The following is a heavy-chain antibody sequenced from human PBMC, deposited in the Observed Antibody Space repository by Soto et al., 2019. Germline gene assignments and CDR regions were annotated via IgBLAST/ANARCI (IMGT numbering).Heavy chain of an antibody. V-gene: IGHV1-18*01. CDR2: ISAYNGNK. Sequence: QVQLVQSGPEVKKPGASVKVSCKGSGYTFTSYGISWVRQAPGQGLEWVGWISAYNGNKNYAQNVQDRVSLTTDTPTNTVYMELRSLASVDTAVYYCVRIRHGNDLRYFDFWGQGTLVTVSS. CDR3: VRIRHGNDLRYFDF. D-gene: IGHD1-1*01. CDR1: GYTFTSYG. J-gene: IGHJ4*02.